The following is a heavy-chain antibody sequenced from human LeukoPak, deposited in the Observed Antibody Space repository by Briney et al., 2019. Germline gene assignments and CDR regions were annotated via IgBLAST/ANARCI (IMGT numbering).Heavy chain of an antibody. CDR1: GGSVSSYY. CDR2: IYYSGST. CDR3: ARLNSGYDPGFDY. J-gene: IGHJ4*02. Sequence: PSETLSLTCTVSGGSVSSYYWSWIRQPPGKGLEWIGYIYYSGSTNYNPSLKSRVTISVDTSKNQFSLKLSSVTAADTAVYYCARLNSGYDPGFDYWGQGTLVTVSS. D-gene: IGHD5-12*01. V-gene: IGHV4-59*02.